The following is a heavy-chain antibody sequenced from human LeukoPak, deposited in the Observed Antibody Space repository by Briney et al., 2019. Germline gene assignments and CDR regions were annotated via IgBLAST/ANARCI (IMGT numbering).Heavy chain of an antibody. CDR3: AKHPYYQDSLDNWFDH. V-gene: IGHV3-30*02. CDR2: IRYDGSSK. CDR1: GFTFSSYG. D-gene: IGHD3-22*01. J-gene: IGHJ5*02. Sequence: PGGSLRLSCAASGFTFSSYGMHWVRQAPGKGLDWVAFIRYDGSSKWYADSVKGRFTISRDNSKKTLYLLMNSLIPEDTAVYYCAKHPYYQDSLDNWFDHWGQGTQVTVSS.